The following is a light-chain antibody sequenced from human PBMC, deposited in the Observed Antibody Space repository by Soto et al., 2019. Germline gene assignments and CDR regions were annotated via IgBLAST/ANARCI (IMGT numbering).Light chain of an antibody. CDR1: QSVSSSY. CDR2: GAS. V-gene: IGKV3-15*01. CDR3: QQYNYWPWT. Sequence: EIVLTQSPGTLSLSPGERATLSCRASQSVSSSYLAWYQQKPGQAPRLLIYGASTRATGISARFSGSGSGTEFTLTISSLQSEDFAVYCCQQYNYWPWTFGQGTKVDIK. J-gene: IGKJ1*01.